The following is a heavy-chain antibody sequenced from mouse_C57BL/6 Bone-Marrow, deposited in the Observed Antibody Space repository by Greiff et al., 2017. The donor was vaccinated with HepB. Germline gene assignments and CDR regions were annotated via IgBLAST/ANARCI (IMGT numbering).Heavy chain of an antibody. Sequence: EVHLVESGGDLVKPGGSLKLSCAASGFTFSSYGMSWVRQTPDKRLEWVATISSGGSYTYYPDSVKGRFTISRDNAKNTLYLQMSSLKSEDTAMYYCARPNYGSDYWGQGTTLTVSS. D-gene: IGHD1-1*02. CDR3: ARPNYGSDY. CDR1: GFTFSSYG. CDR2: ISSGGSYT. V-gene: IGHV5-6*01. J-gene: IGHJ2*01.